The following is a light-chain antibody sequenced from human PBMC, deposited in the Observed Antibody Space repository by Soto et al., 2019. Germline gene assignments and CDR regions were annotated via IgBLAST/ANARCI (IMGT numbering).Light chain of an antibody. CDR2: EVT. CDR1: SSDVGRYNT. J-gene: IGLJ1*01. V-gene: IGLV2-14*01. Sequence: QSALTQPASVSGSPGQTITISCTGTSSDVGRYNTVSWYQHHPGKAPKLIIYEVTHRPAGISDRFSASKSGNTASLTISGLQAGDEADYYCNSLRVNHLYVFGSGTKVTVL. CDR3: NSLRVNHLYV.